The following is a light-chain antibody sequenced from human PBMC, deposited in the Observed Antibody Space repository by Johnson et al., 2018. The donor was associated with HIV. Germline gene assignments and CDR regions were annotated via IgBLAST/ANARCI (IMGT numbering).Light chain of an antibody. J-gene: IGLJ1*01. CDR2: EDN. Sequence: QSLLTQPPSVSAAPGQDVIISCSGSTSNVGNNFVSWYQQFSGRAPKLLIYEDNKRPSGIPDRFSGSKSGTSATLAITGLQTGDEADYYCATWDDSLSVYLFGTGTKVTVL. V-gene: IGLV1-51*02. CDR3: ATWDDSLSVYL. CDR1: TSNVGNNF.